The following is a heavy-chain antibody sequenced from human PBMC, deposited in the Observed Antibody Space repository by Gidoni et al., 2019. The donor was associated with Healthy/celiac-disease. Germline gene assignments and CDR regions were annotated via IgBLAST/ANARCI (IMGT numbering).Heavy chain of an antibody. D-gene: IGHD2-15*01. Sequence: QVQLVQSGAEVKKPGSSVKVSCKASGGTFSSYAISWVRQAPGQGLEWMGGIIPIFGTANYAQKFQGRVTITADKSTSTAYMELSSLRSEDTAVYYCASRSYCSGGSCYSFDAFDIWGQGTMVTVSS. CDR3: ASRSYCSGGSCYSFDAFDI. J-gene: IGHJ3*02. CDR1: GGTFSSYA. V-gene: IGHV1-69*06. CDR2: IIPIFGTA.